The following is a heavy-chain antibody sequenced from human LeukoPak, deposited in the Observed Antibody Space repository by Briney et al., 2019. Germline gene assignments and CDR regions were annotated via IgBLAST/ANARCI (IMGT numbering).Heavy chain of an antibody. Sequence: GGSLRLSCAASGFTFSSHGMHWVRQAPGKGLEWVAVIWYDGSNKYYVDSVKGRFTISRDNSKNTLYLQMNSLRVEDTAVYYCARGPRGLDPWGQGTLVTVSS. CDR3: ARGPRGLDP. V-gene: IGHV3-33*01. CDR2: IWYDGSNK. J-gene: IGHJ5*02. CDR1: GFTFSSHG.